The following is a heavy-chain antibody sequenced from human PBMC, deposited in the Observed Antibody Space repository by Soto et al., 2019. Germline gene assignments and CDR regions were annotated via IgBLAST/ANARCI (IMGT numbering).Heavy chain of an antibody. V-gene: IGHV4-31*03. CDR3: ARDVDKAMVY. CDR2: IYYSGST. D-gene: IGHD5-18*01. Sequence: PSETLSLTCTVSGGSISSGGYYWSWIRQHPGKGLEWIGYIYYSGSTYYNPSLKSRVTISVDTSKNQFSLKLSSVTAADTAVYYCARDVDKAMVYWGQGNLVTVSS. CDR1: GGSISSGGYY. J-gene: IGHJ4*02.